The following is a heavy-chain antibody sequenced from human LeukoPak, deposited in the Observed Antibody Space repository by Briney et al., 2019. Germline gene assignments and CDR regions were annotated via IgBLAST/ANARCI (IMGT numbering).Heavy chain of an antibody. CDR3: AKDLATYYYYGMDV. Sequence: HPGGSLRLSCVVSGFTFSDYAMHWVRQAPEKGLEWVSLISGNSDSTYYADSVKGRFTISRDNSRNSLYLQMNSLRTEDTALYYCAKDLATYYYYGMDVWGQGTTVTVSS. CDR1: GFTFSDYA. J-gene: IGHJ6*02. CDR2: ISGNSDST. V-gene: IGHV3-43*02.